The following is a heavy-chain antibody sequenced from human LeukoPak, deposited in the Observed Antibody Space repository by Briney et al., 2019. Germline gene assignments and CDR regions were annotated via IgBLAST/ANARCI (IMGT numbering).Heavy chain of an antibody. V-gene: IGHV4-34*01. CDR3: ARRSYDYVWGSYRPRPLDY. J-gene: IGHJ4*02. CDR1: GGSFSDYY. CDR2: INHSGST. D-gene: IGHD3-16*02. Sequence: SETLSLTCAVYGGSFSDYYWSWIRQPPGKGLEWIGEINHSGSTNYNPSLKSRVTILVDTSKNQFSLKVRSVTAADTAVYYCARRSYDYVWGSYRPRPLDYWGQGTLVTVSS.